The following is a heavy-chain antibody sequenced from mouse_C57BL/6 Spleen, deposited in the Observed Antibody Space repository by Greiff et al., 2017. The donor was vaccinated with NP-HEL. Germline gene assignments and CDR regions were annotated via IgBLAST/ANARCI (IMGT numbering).Heavy chain of an antibody. V-gene: IGHV1-82*01. J-gene: IGHJ1*03. Sequence: QVQLQQSGPELVKPGASVKISCKASGYAFSSSWMNWVKQRPGKGLEWIGRIYPGDGDTNYNGKFKGKATLTADKSSSTAYMQLSSLTSEDSAVYFGAREAIYYYGTGGYFDVWGTGTTVTVSS. CDR2: IYPGDGDT. CDR3: AREAIYYYGTGGYFDV. CDR1: GYAFSSSW. D-gene: IGHD1-1*01.